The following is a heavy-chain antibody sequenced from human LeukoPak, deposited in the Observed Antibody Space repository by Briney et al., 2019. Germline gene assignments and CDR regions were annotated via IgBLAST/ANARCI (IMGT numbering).Heavy chain of an antibody. D-gene: IGHD3-22*01. CDR3: AKGRSGYYPYYFDY. CDR1: GSTFSTYA. CDR2: ISGSGGST. J-gene: IGHJ4*02. Sequence: GGSLRLSCAASGSTFSTYAMSWVRQAPGKGPEWVSAISGSGGSTYYADSVKGRFTISRDNSKNALYLQMNSLRAEDTAVYYCAKGRSGYYPYYFDYWGQGTLVTVSS. V-gene: IGHV3-23*01.